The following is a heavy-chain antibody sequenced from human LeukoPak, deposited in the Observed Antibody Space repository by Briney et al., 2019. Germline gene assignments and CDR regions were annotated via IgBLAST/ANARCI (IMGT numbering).Heavy chain of an antibody. CDR3: ARIQLWPYYYFDY. J-gene: IGHJ4*02. CDR2: IYHSGST. D-gene: IGHD5-18*01. CDR1: GGSISSGGYS. V-gene: IGHV4-30-2*01. Sequence: SQTLSLTCAVSGGSISSGGYSWSWIRQPPGKGLEWIGYIYHSGSTYYNPSLKSRVTISVDRSKNQFSLKLSSLTAADTAVYYCARIQLWPYYYFDYWGQGTLVTVSS.